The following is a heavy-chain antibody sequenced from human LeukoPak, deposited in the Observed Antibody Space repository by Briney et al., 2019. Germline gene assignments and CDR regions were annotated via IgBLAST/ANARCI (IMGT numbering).Heavy chain of an antibody. J-gene: IGHJ6*02. CDR1: GFTFSSYA. D-gene: IGHD5-12*01. CDR2: ISGSGGST. Sequence: GGSLRLSCAASGFTFSSYAMGWVRQAPGKGLEWVSAISGSGGSTYYADSVKGRFTISRDNSKNTLYLQMNSLRAEDTAVYYCAKGLEEVADYGMDVWGQGTTVTVSS. V-gene: IGHV3-23*01. CDR3: AKGLEEVADYGMDV.